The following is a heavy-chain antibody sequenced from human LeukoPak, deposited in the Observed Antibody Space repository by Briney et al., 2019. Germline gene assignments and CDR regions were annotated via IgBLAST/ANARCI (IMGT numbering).Heavy chain of an antibody. CDR1: GFTFSSYA. CDR2: ISTSGGST. Sequence: GGSLRLSCAASGFTFSSYAMSWVRQAPGKGLEWVSVISTSGGSTYYADSVKGRFTISRDNSKNTLYLQMGSLRAEDMAVYYCARAGSSGWTNPPGYWGQGTLVTVSS. J-gene: IGHJ4*02. D-gene: IGHD6-19*01. V-gene: IGHV3-23*01. CDR3: ARAGSSGWTNPPGY.